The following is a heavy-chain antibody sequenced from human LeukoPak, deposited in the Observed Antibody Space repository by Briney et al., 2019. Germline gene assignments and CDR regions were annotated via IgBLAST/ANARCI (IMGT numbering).Heavy chain of an antibody. Sequence: ASVKVSCKVSGYTLTELSMHWVRQAHGKGLEWMGGFDPEDGETIYAQKFQGRVTMTEVTSTDTAYMEPSSLRSEDTAVYYCATGSSSRDFDYWGQGTLVTVSS. J-gene: IGHJ4*02. V-gene: IGHV1-24*01. CDR3: ATGSSSRDFDY. CDR2: FDPEDGET. CDR1: GYTLTELS. D-gene: IGHD6-13*01.